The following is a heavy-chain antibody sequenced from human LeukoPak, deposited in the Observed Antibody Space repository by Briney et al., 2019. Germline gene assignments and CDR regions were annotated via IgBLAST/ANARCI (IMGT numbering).Heavy chain of an antibody. Sequence: SETLSLTCTVSGASISSYYWDWIRQPAGRGLEWIGRVYTSGNTNYNPSLKSRVTMSVDTSKNQFSLRLNSVTAADTAVYYCARDQGTGQHLGYNWFDPWGQGTLVTVSS. CDR2: VYTSGNT. J-gene: IGHJ5*02. D-gene: IGHD6-13*01. V-gene: IGHV4-4*07. CDR3: ARDQGTGQHLGYNWFDP. CDR1: GASISSYY.